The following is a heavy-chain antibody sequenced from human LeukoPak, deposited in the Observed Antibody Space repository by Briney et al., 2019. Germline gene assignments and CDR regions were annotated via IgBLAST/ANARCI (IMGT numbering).Heavy chain of an antibody. J-gene: IGHJ4*02. CDR1: GFTVSSNY. CDR2: IYSGGST. CDR3: ARQIGGGWSFDY. Sequence: GGSLRLSCAASGFTVSSNYMTWVRQAPGKGLQWVSFIYSGGSTYYADSVKGRFTISRDNSKSTLYLHMNSLRAEDTAVYYCARQIGGGWSFDYWGQGTLVTVSS. V-gene: IGHV3-66*04. D-gene: IGHD6-19*01.